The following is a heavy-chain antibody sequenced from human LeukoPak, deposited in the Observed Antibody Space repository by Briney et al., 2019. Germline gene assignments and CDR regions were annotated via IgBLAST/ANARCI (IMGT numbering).Heavy chain of an antibody. CDR2: IIPIFGTA. D-gene: IGHD1-7*01. V-gene: IGHV1-69*05. J-gene: IGHJ6*03. Sequence: GSSVKVSCKASGGTFSSYAISWVRQAPGQGLEWMGGIIPIFGTANYAQKFQGRVTITTDESTSTAYMELSSLRSEDTAVYYCARATTGTTEYYYYYMDVWGKGTTVTVSS. CDR3: ARATTGTTEYYYYYMDV. CDR1: GGTFSSYA.